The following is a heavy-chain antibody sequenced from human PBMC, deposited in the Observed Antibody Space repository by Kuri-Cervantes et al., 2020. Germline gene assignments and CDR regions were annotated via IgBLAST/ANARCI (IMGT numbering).Heavy chain of an antibody. CDR2: ISSSGSTI. CDR1: GFTFSSYE. V-gene: IGHV3-48*03. J-gene: IGHJ4*02. D-gene: IGHD2-2*01. CDR3: ARVFSPAAIDY. Sequence: GSLRLSCAASGFTFSSYEMNWVRQAPGKGLEWVSYISSSGSTIYYADSVKGRFTISRDNAKNSLYLQMNSLRAEDTAVYYCARVFSPAAIDYWGQGTQVTVSS.